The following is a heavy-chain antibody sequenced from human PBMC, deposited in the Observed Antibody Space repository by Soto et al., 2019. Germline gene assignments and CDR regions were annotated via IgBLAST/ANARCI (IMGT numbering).Heavy chain of an antibody. Sequence: GGSLRLSCAASGFTFSSYGMHWVRQAPGKGLEWVAVISYDGSNKYYADSVKGRFTISRDNSKNTLYLQMNSLRAEDTAVYYCAKKKYYDFWSGYYDYWGQGTLATVSS. CDR1: GFTFSSYG. CDR2: ISYDGSNK. V-gene: IGHV3-30*18. D-gene: IGHD3-3*01. J-gene: IGHJ4*02. CDR3: AKKKYYDFWSGYYDY.